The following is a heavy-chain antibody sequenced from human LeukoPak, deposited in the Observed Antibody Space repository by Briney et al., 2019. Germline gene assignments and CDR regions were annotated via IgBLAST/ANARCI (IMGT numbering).Heavy chain of an antibody. CDR3: ARDNYYDSSGYYYSDY. Sequence: ASVKVSCKASGYTFTGYYMHWVRQAPGQGLEWMGWINPNSGGTNYAQKFQGRVTMTRDTSISTAYMELSRLRSDDTAVYYCARDNYYDSSGYYYSDYWGQGTLVTVSS. D-gene: IGHD3-22*01. CDR2: INPNSGGT. J-gene: IGHJ4*02. CDR1: GYTFTGYY. V-gene: IGHV1-2*02.